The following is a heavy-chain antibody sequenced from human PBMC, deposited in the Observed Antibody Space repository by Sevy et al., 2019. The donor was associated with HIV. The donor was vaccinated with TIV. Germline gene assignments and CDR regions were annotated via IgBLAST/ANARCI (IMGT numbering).Heavy chain of an antibody. Sequence: GGSLRLSCAASGFTFSSYGMHWVRQAPGKGLEWVAVISYDGSNKYYADSVKGRFTISRDNSKNTLYLQMNSLRAEDTAVYYCAKEGGIVLWFGDPLYYYGMDVWGQRTTVTVSS. CDR2: ISYDGSNK. D-gene: IGHD3-10*01. V-gene: IGHV3-30*18. CDR3: AKEGGIVLWFGDPLYYYGMDV. J-gene: IGHJ6*02. CDR1: GFTFSSYG.